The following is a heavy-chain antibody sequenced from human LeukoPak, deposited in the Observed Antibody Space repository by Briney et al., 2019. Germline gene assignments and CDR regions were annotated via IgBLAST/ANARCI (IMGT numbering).Heavy chain of an antibody. CDR1: GFTFRTYG. J-gene: IGHJ4*02. CDR2: IRFDGSNQ. V-gene: IGHV3-30*02. CDR3: ARGSYYES. D-gene: IGHD1-26*01. Sequence: PGGSLRLSCAASGFTFRTYGMHWVRQAPGKGLEWVAFIRFDGSNQFYADSVKGRFTISRDSSKNTLSLQMNSLRAEDTAVYYCARGSYYESWGQGTLVTVSS.